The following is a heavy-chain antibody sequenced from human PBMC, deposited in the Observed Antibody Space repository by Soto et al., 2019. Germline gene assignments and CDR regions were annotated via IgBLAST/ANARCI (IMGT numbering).Heavy chain of an antibody. Sequence: QVHLVESGGGVVQPGTSLRLACAASGFRFSGYGMHWVRQTPGKGLEWVGVIWYDGSKTFYADSVKGRFTISRDNSNNNVFLQMDSLRAEDTAVYRCVTDIGGGSWYSLAYWGPGSLVTVSS. J-gene: IGHJ4*02. CDR2: IWYDGSKT. CDR3: VTDIGGGSWYSLAY. D-gene: IGHD2-15*01. CDR1: GFRFSGYG. V-gene: IGHV3-33*03.